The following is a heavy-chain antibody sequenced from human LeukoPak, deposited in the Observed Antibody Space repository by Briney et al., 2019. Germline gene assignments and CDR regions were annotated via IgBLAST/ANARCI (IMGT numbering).Heavy chain of an antibody. D-gene: IGHD3-10*01. CDR2: IIPIFGTA. CDR3: ARDGGGFGESTNWFDP. Sequence: SVKVSCQASGGPFSSYAISWVRPAPGQGLEWMGGIIPIFGTANYAQKFQGRVTITTDESTSTAYMELSSLRSEDTAVYYCARDGGGFGESTNWFDPWGQGTLVTVSS. CDR1: GGPFSSYA. V-gene: IGHV1-69*05. J-gene: IGHJ5*02.